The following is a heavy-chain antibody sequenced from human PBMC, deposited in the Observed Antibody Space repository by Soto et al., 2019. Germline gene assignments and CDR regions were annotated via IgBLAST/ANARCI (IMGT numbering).Heavy chain of an antibody. CDR1: GFTFSSYS. J-gene: IGHJ4*02. V-gene: IGHV3-21*01. Sequence: GGSLRLSCAASGFTFSSYSMNWVRQAPGKGLEWVSSISSSSSYIYYADSVKGRFTISRDNAKNSLYLQMNSLRAEDTAVYYCAPDCSGGSCPSVLDFDYWGQGTLVTVSS. CDR3: APDCSGGSCPSVLDFDY. D-gene: IGHD2-15*01. CDR2: ISSSSSYI.